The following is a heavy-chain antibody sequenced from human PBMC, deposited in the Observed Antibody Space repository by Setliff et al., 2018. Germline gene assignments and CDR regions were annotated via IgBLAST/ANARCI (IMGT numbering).Heavy chain of an antibody. J-gene: IGHJ4*02. CDR1: GFTFSSYA. CDR2: ISGSGGST. Sequence: PGGSLRLSCAASGFTFSSYAMSWVRQAPGKGLEWVSAISGSGGSTYYADSVKGRFTISRDNSKNTLYLQMNSLRAEDTAVYYCAKSYGSGSYRPLFDYWGQGTLVTVSS. CDR3: AKSYGSGSYRPLFDY. D-gene: IGHD3-10*01. V-gene: IGHV3-23*01.